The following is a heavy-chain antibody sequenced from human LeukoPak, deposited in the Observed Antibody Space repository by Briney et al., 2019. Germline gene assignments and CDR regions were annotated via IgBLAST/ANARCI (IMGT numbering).Heavy chain of an antibody. CDR3: AREPDA. CDR2: VHHTGRA. V-gene: IGHV4-39*07. J-gene: IGHJ5*02. Sequence: SETLSLTCTVSGDSISGSNYHWGWIRQPPGKGLEWLGTVHHTGRAFYNPSLRGRITVSVDTSKNQFSLKLTSVTAADTAVYYCAREPDARGQGTLVTVSS. CDR1: GDSISGSNYH.